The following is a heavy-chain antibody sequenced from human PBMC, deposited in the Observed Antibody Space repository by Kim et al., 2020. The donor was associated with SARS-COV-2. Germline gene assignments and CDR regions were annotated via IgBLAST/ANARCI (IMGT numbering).Heavy chain of an antibody. D-gene: IGHD3-16*01. CDR3: ARLGGEGSFDY. V-gene: IGHV3-11*03. J-gene: IGHJ4*02. CDR2: T. Sequence: TKYADSRKGRFPISGDNAKNSLHLQMNSLRADDTAVYYCARLGGEGSFDYWGQGTLVTVSS.